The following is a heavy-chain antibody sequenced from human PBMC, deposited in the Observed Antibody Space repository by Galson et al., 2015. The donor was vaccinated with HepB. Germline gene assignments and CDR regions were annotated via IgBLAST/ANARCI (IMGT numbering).Heavy chain of an antibody. CDR1: GGTFSSYA. CDR3: ARSGYSGYEPESNWFDP. Sequence: SVKVSCKASGGTFSSYAISWVRQAPGQGLEWMGGIIPIFGTANYAQKFQGRVTITADESTSTAYMELSSLRSEDTAVYYCARSGYSGYEPESNWFDPWGQGTLVTVSS. J-gene: IGHJ5*02. V-gene: IGHV1-69*13. CDR2: IIPIFGTA. D-gene: IGHD5-12*01.